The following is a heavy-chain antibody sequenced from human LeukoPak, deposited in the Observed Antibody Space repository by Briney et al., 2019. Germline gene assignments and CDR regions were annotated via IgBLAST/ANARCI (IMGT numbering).Heavy chain of an antibody. CDR2: FDPEDGET. D-gene: IGHD6-19*01. Sequence: ASVKVSCKVSGYTLTELSMHWVRQAPGKGLEWMGGFDPEDGETIYAQKFQGRVTMTEDTSTDTAYMELSSLRSEDTAVYYCATDGYSNGWYYTFDYWGQGTLVTVSS. J-gene: IGHJ4*02. V-gene: IGHV1-24*01. CDR3: ATDGYSNGWYYTFDY. CDR1: GYTLTELS.